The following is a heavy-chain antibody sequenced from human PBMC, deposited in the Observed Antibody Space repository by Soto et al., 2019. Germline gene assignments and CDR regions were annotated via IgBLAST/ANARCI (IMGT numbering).Heavy chain of an antibody. Sequence: QVQLVQSGAEVKKPGASVKVSCKASGYTFTNYYMHWVRQAPGQGPERMGIINPSGGSTSYTHKFQGRVTMTRDTSTSTVYMELSSLRSEDTAVYYCARGMVATSGDFDYWGQGTLVTVSS. CDR2: INPSGGST. CDR3: ARGMVATSGDFDY. D-gene: IGHD5-12*01. J-gene: IGHJ4*02. V-gene: IGHV1-46*01. CDR1: GYTFTNYY.